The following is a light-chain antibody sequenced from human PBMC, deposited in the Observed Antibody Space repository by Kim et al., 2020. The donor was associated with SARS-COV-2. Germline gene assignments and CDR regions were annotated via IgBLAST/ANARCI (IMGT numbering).Light chain of an antibody. J-gene: IGKJ1*01. CDR3: QQTYSTPT. CDR1: QSISSY. Sequence: DIQMTQSPSSLFASVGDRVTITCRASQSISSYLNWYQQKRGKAPKLLIYAASSLQSGVPSRFSGSGSGTGFTLTISSLQPEDFATYYCQQTYSTPTFGQGTKVDIK. CDR2: AAS. V-gene: IGKV1-39*01.